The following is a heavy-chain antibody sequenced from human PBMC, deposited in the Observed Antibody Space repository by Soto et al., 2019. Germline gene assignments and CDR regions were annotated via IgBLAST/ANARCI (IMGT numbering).Heavy chain of an antibody. D-gene: IGHD3-3*01. CDR2: IIPIFGTA. J-gene: IGHJ5*02. Sequence: QVQLVQSGAEVKKPGSSVKVSCKASGGTFSSYAISWVRQAPGQGLEWMGGIIPIFGTANYAQKFHGRVTITADKSTSTAYMELSSLRSEDTAVYYCARTHAITIFGVVTYNWFDPWGQGTLVTVSS. CDR1: GGTFSSYA. CDR3: ARTHAITIFGVVTYNWFDP. V-gene: IGHV1-69*06.